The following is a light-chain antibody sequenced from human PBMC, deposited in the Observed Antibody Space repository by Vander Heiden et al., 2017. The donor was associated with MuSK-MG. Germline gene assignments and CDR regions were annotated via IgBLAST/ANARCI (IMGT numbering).Light chain of an antibody. CDR2: EGS. Sequence: SSLTQPASVSGSPGPSITISCPGRSSAVGTYNLVSWYQQHPGKAPKVKIYEGSKRPSGVSNRFSGSKSGNTASLTISGLQAEDEADYSCCSDGGNFYVFGIGTKVTVL. V-gene: IGLV2-23*01. CDR3: CSDGGNFYV. J-gene: IGLJ1*01. CDR1: SSAVGTYNL.